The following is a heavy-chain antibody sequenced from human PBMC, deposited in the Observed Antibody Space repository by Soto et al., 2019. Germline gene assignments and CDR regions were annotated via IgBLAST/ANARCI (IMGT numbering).Heavy chain of an antibody. CDR2: ISAYSGNT. J-gene: IGHJ4*01. D-gene: IGHD4-17*01. V-gene: IGHV1-18*04. Sequence: QVQLVQSGAEVTKPGASVKVSCKASGYTFTTYGITWVRQAPGQGLEWMGWISAYSGNTNYAQKLPGRLTVTTDTSTNTAYMDLRSLRSDDTAVYYCARVVKAGDYGDYGRYYFDYWGHGTLVTVSS. CDR3: ARVVKAGDYGDYGRYYFDY. CDR1: GYTFTTYG.